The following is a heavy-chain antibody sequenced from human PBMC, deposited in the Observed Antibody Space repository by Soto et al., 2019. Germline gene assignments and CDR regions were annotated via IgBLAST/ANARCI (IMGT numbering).Heavy chain of an antibody. J-gene: IGHJ5*02. Sequence: GASVKVSCKASGYTFNRYYINWVRQGTEQGLEWVGWMNPNSGSSGYAQRFQGRVTMTRNITTRTAYMELSNLRSEDTAMYYCVRHYYDSSGYFKLFDPWGQGTPVTVSS. V-gene: IGHV1-8*01. CDR1: GYTFNRYY. CDR3: VRHYYDSSGYFKLFDP. D-gene: IGHD3-22*01. CDR2: MNPNSGSS.